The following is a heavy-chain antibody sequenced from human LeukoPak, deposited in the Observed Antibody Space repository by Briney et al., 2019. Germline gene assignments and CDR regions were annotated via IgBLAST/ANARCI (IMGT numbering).Heavy chain of an antibody. D-gene: IGHD6-6*01. V-gene: IGHV1-2*02. Sequence: ASVKVSCKASGYAFTGYYMHWVRQAPGQGLEWMGWSNPNSGGTNYAQKFQDRVTMTRDTSISTAYMELSRLRSDDTAVYYCARESSSANYFDYWGQGTLVTVSS. CDR2: SNPNSGGT. CDR3: ARESSSANYFDY. CDR1: GYAFTGYY. J-gene: IGHJ4*02.